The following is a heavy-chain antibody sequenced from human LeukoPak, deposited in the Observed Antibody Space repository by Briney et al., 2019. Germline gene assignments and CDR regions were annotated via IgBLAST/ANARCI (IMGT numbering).Heavy chain of an antibody. CDR1: VYSFPSYW. CDR2: IDPIDSET. Sequence: ESLKISCKSSVYSFPSYWIGWVRQIPGKGLEWMGIIDPIDSETRYTPSFQGQVTISVDKSLTTAYLQWNCLKASDTAMYFCARQTAMGRSGDYWGQGTLVTVSS. CDR3: ARQTAMGRSGDY. V-gene: IGHV5-51*01. D-gene: IGHD5-18*01. J-gene: IGHJ4*02.